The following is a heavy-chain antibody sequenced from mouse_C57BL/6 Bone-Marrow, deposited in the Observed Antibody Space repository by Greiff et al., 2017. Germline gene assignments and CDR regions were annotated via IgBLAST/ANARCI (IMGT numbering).Heavy chain of an antibody. D-gene: IGHD4-1*01. V-gene: IGHV1-52*01. J-gene: IGHJ3*01. CDR1: GYTFTSYW. Sequence: VQLQQPGAELVRPGSSVKLSCKASGYTFTSYWMHWVKQRPIQGLEWIGNIDPSDSETHYNQKFKDKATLTVDKASSTAYMQLSSLTSEDSAVYDCARRRGLGAWFAYWGQGTLVTVSA. CDR2: IDPSDSET. CDR3: ARRRGLGAWFAY.